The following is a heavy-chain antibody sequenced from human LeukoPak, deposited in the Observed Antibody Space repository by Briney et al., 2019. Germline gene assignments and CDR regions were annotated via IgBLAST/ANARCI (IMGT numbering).Heavy chain of an antibody. CDR3: ARGVGMDIVLMVYALADNWFDP. V-gene: IGHV1-8*01. CDR1: GYTFTSYD. Sequence: ASVKVSCKASGYTFTSYDINWVRQATGQGLEWMGWMNPNSGNTGYARKFQGRVTMTRDTSISTAYMELSSLKSEDTAVYYCARGVGMDIVLMVYALADNWFDPWGQGTLVTVSS. J-gene: IGHJ5*02. D-gene: IGHD2-8*01. CDR2: MNPNSGNT.